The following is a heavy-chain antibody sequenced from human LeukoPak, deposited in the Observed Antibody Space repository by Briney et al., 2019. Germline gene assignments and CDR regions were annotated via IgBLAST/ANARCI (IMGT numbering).Heavy chain of an antibody. CDR2: INHSGST. D-gene: IGHD3-16*01. Sequence: SETLSLTCAFYGGSFSGYYWNWIRQPPGKGLEWIGEINHSGSTNYNPSLKSRVTISLDTSKNQFSLKLSSVTAADTAVYYCARAYYVEWYDYYYYYMDVWGKGTTVTVSS. CDR1: GGSFSGYY. CDR3: ARAYYVEWYDYYYYYMDV. J-gene: IGHJ6*03. V-gene: IGHV4-34*01.